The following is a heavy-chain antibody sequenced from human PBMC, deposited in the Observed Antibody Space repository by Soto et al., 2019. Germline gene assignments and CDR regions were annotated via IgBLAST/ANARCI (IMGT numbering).Heavy chain of an antibody. CDR3: ARHNSGSYSGYYYGMDV. D-gene: IGHD1-26*01. V-gene: IGHV5-51*01. CDR1: GYGFTSYW. J-gene: IGHJ6*02. CDR2: IYPGDSDT. Sequence: GESLKISCKGSGYGFTSYWIGWVRQMPGKGLEWMGIIYPGDSDTRYSPSFQGQVTISADKSISTAYLQWSSLKASDTAMYYCARHNSGSYSGYYYGMDVWGQGTTVTVSS.